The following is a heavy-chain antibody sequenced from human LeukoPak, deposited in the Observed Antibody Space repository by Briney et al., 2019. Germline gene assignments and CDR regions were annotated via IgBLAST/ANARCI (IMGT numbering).Heavy chain of an antibody. CDR2: INTNTGNP. CDR1: GYTFTSYA. CDR3: AGTQAVTATLKFDP. V-gene: IGHV7-4-1*02. Sequence: ASVKVSCKASGYTFTSYAMNWVRQAPGQGLEWMGWINTNTGNPTYAQGFTGRFVFSLDTSVSTAYLQISSLKAEDTAVYYCAGTQAVTATLKFDPWGQGTLVTVSS. D-gene: IGHD2-21*02. J-gene: IGHJ5*02.